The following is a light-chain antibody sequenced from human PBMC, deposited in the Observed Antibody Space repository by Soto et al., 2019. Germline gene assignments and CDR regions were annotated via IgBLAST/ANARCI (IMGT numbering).Light chain of an antibody. V-gene: IGKV3-11*01. CDR3: QQRGNRPPWT. Sequence: EIVLTQSPATLSSSPGERATLSCRASQSVSSYLVWYQQKPGQAPRLLIYDASNRATGIPARFSGSGSGTDFTLTISSLEPEDFAVYYCQQRGNRPPWTFGQGTKVDIK. CDR2: DAS. J-gene: IGKJ1*01. CDR1: QSVSSY.